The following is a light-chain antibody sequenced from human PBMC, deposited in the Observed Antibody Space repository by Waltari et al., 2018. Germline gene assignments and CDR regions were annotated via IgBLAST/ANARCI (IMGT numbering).Light chain of an antibody. CDR3: CTFAGYGIYV. CDR2: ELT. Sequence: QSALTQPASVSGSPGQSITISCTGTKDNIGSTHLVSWYQRHPGKAPKLILYELTKRPSGVSGRFSGSKSGNTASLTISGLQAEDEGDFYCCTFAGYGIYVFGTGTMVTVL. V-gene: IGLV2-23*02. J-gene: IGLJ1*01. CDR1: KDNIGSTHL.